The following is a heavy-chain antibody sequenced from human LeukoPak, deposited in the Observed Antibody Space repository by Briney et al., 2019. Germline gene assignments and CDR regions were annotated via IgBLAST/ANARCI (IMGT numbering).Heavy chain of an antibody. J-gene: IGHJ4*02. V-gene: IGHV3-66*02. CDR2: IYSGGST. Sequence: GGSLRLSCAASGFTVSSNYMSWVRQAPGKGLEWVSVIYSGGSTYYADSVKGRFTISRDNSKNTLYLQMNNLRAEDTAVYYCARDSAVAGLFDYWGQGTLVTVSS. CDR3: ARDSAVAGLFDY. D-gene: IGHD6-19*01. CDR1: GFTVSSNY.